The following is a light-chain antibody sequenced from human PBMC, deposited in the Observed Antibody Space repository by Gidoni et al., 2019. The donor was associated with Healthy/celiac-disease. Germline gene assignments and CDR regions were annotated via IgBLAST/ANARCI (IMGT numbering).Light chain of an antibody. V-gene: IGLV4-69*01. J-gene: IGLJ2*01. CDR1: RGHSSYA. CDR3: QTWGTGIRV. Sequence: QLVLTQSPSASASLGASVKLTCTLSRGHSSYAIAWHQQQPEKGPRYLMKLNSDVSHSKGDGIPDRFSGSSSGAERYLTISSLQSEDEADYYCQTWGTGIRVFGGGTKLTVL. CDR2: LNSDVSH.